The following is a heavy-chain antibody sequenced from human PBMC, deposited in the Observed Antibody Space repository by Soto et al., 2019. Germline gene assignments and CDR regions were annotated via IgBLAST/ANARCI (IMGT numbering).Heavy chain of an antibody. Sequence: EVQLVESGGGLVQPGGSLRLSCAASGFMFSAYEMNWVRQAPGKGLEWVANIKQDGSEKWYVGSVKGRFTISRDNAKNSLYLQMNSLRDEVTAVYFRATGGKWLDFEYWGQGTLVTVSS. CDR2: IKQDGSEK. J-gene: IGHJ4*02. CDR1: GFMFSAYE. CDR3: ATGGKWLDFEY. V-gene: IGHV3-7*05. D-gene: IGHD6-19*01.